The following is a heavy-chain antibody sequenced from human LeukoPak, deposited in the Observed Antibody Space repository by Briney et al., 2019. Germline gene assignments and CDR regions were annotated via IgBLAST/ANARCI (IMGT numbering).Heavy chain of an antibody. CDR1: GFTFSSYA. J-gene: IGHJ4*02. D-gene: IGHD3-22*01. CDR3: ASYNYYDSSGYYGRVY. V-gene: IGHV3-7*01. Sequence: GGSLRLSCAASGFTFSSYAMSWVRQAPGKGLEWVANIKQDGSEKYYVDSVKGRFTISRDNAKNSLYLQMNSLRAEDTAVYYCASYNYYDSSGYYGRVYWGQGTPVTVSS. CDR2: IKQDGSEK.